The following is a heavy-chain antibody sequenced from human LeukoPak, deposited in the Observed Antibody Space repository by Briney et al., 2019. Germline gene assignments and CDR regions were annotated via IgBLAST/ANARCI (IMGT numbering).Heavy chain of an antibody. CDR3: AREVSPYDYGGPYFDY. CDR1: GFTFSSYG. V-gene: IGHV3-21*04. J-gene: IGHJ4*02. CDR2: ISSGGHI. D-gene: IGHD4-23*01. Sequence: GESLRLSCAASGFTFSSYGLNWVRQAPGKGLEWVSTISSGGHIYYEDSVKGRFTISRDNAKNSLYLQMNSLRSEDTAVYYCAREVSPYDYGGPYFDYWGQGTLVTVSS.